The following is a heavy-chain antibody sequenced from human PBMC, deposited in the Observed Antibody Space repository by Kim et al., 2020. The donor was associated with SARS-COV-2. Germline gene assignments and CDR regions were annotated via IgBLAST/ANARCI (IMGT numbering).Heavy chain of an antibody. CDR1: GYTFSSYA. CDR3: ARGYYDSSGYPSNTY. D-gene: IGHD3-22*01. CDR2: IDGGNGNT. V-gene: IGHV1-3*01. Sequence: ASVKVSCKASGYTFSSYAMHWVRQAPGQRLEWMGWIDGGNGNTKYSQKFQGRVTITRDTSASTAYMELSSLRSEDTAVYYCARGYYDSSGYPSNTYWGQGTVVTFSS. J-gene: IGHJ4*02.